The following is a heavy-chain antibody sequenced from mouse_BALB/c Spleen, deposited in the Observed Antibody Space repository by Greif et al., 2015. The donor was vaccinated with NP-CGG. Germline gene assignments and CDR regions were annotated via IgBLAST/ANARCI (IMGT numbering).Heavy chain of an antibody. CDR1: GYTFTSYW. D-gene: IGHD1-1*01. CDR2: TNPSNGRT. CDR3: ARGPYGSSYGFAY. V-gene: IGHV1S81*02. J-gene: IGHJ3*01. Sequence: VQLQESGAELVKPGASVKLSCKASGYTFTSYWMHWVKQRPGQGLEWIGETNPSNGRTNYNEKFKSKATLTVDKSSSTAYMQLSSLTSEDSAVYYCARGPYGSSYGFAYWGQGTLVTVSA.